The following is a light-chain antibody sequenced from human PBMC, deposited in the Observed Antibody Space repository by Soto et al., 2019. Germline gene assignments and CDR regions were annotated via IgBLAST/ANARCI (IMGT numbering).Light chain of an antibody. CDR2: DVS. CDR1: SSDVGGYNY. Sequence: QSVLTQPASVSGSPGQSITISCSGTSSDVGGYNYVSWYQQHPGKAPKLIISDVSSRPSGVSNRFSGSKSGNTASLTISGLQAEDEADYYCSSYTTDSTLIFGTGTKVTVL. CDR3: SSYTTDSTLI. V-gene: IGLV2-14*01. J-gene: IGLJ1*01.